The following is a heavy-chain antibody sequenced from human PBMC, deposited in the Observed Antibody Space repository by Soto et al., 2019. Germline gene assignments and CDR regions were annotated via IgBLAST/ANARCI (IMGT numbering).Heavy chain of an antibody. J-gene: IGHJ4*02. Sequence: EVQLVESGGGLVQPGRSLRLSCAASGFTFGDSVMHWVRQVPGKGLEWVSGIHWNSDNIGYADSVKGRFTISRDNAKISLYLQMNSLRVEDTAFYYCARDTLRVTGTEWGPGTLVTVSS. CDR2: IHWNSDNI. D-gene: IGHD6-19*01. V-gene: IGHV3-9*01. CDR1: GFTFGDSV. CDR3: ARDTLRVTGTE.